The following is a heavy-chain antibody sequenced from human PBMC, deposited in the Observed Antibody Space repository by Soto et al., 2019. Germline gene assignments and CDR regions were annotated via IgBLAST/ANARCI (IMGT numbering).Heavy chain of an antibody. Sequence: SETLSLTCTLSGGAIGSHYWTWIRQPAGKGLEWIGRIYSSGSTQYNPSLQSRVTMSLDTSKNQFSLRLESVTAADTAVYYCARGQRFSDWFDPGGQGTWVTVS. CDR1: GGAIGSHY. D-gene: IGHD3-3*01. CDR2: IYSSGST. V-gene: IGHV4-4*07. J-gene: IGHJ5*02. CDR3: ARGQRFSDWFDP.